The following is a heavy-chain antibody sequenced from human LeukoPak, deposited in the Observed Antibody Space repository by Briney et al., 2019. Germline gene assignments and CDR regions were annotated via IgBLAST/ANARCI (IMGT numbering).Heavy chain of an antibody. CDR1: GFSFGNYG. J-gene: IGHJ5*01. CDR2: ISGTGGAT. V-gene: IGHV3-23*01. D-gene: IGHD2-21*01. CDR3: VKDPRDTYGTNWFVS. Sequence: GGSLRLSCVASGFSFGNYGMSWVRQAPGKGLQWFSQISGTGGATWYAGFARDRFTISRDNSKKTLYLQMSGLRVEDTAMYYCVKDPRDTYGTNWFVSWGQGTLLIVSS.